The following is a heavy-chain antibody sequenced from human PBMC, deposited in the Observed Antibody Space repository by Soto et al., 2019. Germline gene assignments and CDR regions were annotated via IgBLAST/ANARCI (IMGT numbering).Heavy chain of an antibody. J-gene: IGHJ6*02. CDR3: AKVWGGYCSGGTCYSPYYYYGMDV. V-gene: IGHV3-23*01. D-gene: IGHD2-15*01. CDR1: GFTCISYA. CDR2: ISGSGVYT. Sequence: GSLRVSCAASGFTCISYAISCVRHTPLRWREWVSGISGSGVYTYSADSVKGRFTLSRDSSKNTLYLQMNSLRAEDTAVYYCAKVWGGYCSGGTCYSPYYYYGMDVWGQGTTVTVSS.